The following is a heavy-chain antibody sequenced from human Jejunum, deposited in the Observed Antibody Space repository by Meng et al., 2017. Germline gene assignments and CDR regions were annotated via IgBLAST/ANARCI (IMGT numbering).Heavy chain of an antibody. CDR1: GFTFSSYC. CDR3: VRIMTTVTERLDAFDI. V-gene: IGHV3-21*01. CDR2: ISISNTYI. D-gene: IGHD4-17*01. Sequence: GESLKISCTASGFTFSSYCMNWVRQAPGKGLEWVSSISISNTYINYADSVKGRFTVSRENAKNSLYLQMNSLRAEDTAVYYCVRIMTTVTERLDAFDIWGQGTMVT. J-gene: IGHJ3*02.